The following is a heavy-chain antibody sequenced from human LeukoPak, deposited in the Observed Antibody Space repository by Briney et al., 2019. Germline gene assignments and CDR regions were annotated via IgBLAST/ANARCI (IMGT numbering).Heavy chain of an antibody. V-gene: IGHV7-4-1*02. CDR2: INTNTGNP. Sequence: ASVKVSCKASGYTFTSYGISWVRQAPGQGLEWMGWINTNTGNPTYAQGFTGRFVFSLDTSVSTAYLQISSLKAEDTAVYYCARDPARAARRFDPWGQGTLVTVSS. CDR1: GYTFTSYG. D-gene: IGHD6-6*01. CDR3: ARDPARAARRFDP. J-gene: IGHJ5*02.